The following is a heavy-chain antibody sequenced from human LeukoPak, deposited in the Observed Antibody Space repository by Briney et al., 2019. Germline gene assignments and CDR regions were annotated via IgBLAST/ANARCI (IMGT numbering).Heavy chain of an antibody. Sequence: ASVMVSCKASGYTFTDYYIHWVRQAPGQGLEWMGWIDPNSGDTNYAQKFQDRVTLTRDTSITTAYMELTTLRSDDTAVYYCARPHGDYYNWFDPWGQGTLVTVSS. CDR2: IDPNSGDT. J-gene: IGHJ5*02. D-gene: IGHD4-17*01. CDR3: ARPHGDYYNWFDP. CDR1: GYTFTDYY. V-gene: IGHV1-2*02.